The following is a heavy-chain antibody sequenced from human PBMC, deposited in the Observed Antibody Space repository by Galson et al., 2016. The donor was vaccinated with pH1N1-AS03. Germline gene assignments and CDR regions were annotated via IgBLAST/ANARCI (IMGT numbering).Heavy chain of an antibody. Sequence: SLRLSCAASGFTFTSYSMNWVRQAPGKGLEWISYIRSSGNTIYYADSVKGRFTISRDNAKNSVYLQMNSLRAEDTDVYYCARDAPERPVGASFDYLGQGTLVIVSS. CDR1: GFTFTSYS. CDR3: ARDAPERPVGASFDY. CDR2: IRSSGNTI. J-gene: IGHJ4*02. V-gene: IGHV3-48*01. D-gene: IGHD1-1*01.